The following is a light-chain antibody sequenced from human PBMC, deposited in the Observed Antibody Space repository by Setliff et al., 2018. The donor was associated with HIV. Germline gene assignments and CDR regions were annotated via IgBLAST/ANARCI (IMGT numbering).Light chain of an antibody. V-gene: IGLV2-23*02. CDR1: SSDVGSYDL. Sequence: QSALTQPASMSGSPGQSITISCTGTSSDVGSYDLVSWYQQHPGKAPKLMIYEVSKRPSVVSDRFPGSKSGNTASLTISGLQAEDEADYYCCSYATSSTSFVLFGGGTKVTVL. CDR3: CSYATSSTSFVL. J-gene: IGLJ2*01. CDR2: EVS.